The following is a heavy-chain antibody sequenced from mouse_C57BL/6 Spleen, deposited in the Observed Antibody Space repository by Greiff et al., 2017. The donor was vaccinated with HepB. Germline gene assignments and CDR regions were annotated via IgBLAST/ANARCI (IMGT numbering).Heavy chain of an antibody. D-gene: IGHD1-1*01. CDR2: IYPRDGST. CDR1: GYTFTDHT. CDR3: ARRERDYYGSSYFDY. Sequence: QVQLKESDAELVKPGASVKISCKVSGYTFTDHTIHWMKQRPEQGLEWIGYIYPRDGSTKYNEKFKGKATLTADKSSSTAYMQLNSLTSEDSAVYFCARRERDYYGSSYFDYWGQGTTLTVSS. V-gene: IGHV1-78*01. J-gene: IGHJ2*01.